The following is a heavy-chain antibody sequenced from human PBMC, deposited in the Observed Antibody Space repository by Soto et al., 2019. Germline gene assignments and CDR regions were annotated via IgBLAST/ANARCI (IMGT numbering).Heavy chain of an antibody. V-gene: IGHV1-18*01. Sequence: ASVKVSCKASGYTFTSYGRSGVRQAPARGLEWMGWISAYNDNTNYAQKLQGRVTLTTDTSTSTAYMEVGRLRSDDTAVYYCAMSTGYSCGKGPMSDCEYRAQGPRVTVPS. D-gene: IGHD5-18*01. CDR2: ISAYNDNT. CDR1: GYTFTSYG. CDR3: AMSTGYSCGKGPMSDCEY. J-gene: IGHJ4*02.